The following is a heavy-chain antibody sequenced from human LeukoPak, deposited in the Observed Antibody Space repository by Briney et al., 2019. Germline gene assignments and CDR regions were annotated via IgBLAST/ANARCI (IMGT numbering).Heavy chain of an antibody. D-gene: IGHD5-12*01. CDR1: GFTFSSYS. J-gene: IGHJ4*02. V-gene: IGHV3-21*01. CDR2: ISSSSSYI. Sequence: GGSLRLSCAASGFTFSSYSMNWVRQAPGEGLEGVSSISSSSSYIYYADSVKGRFTISRDNAKNSLYLQMNSLRAEDTAVYYCAARDIVAGDYWGQGTLVTVSS. CDR3: AARDIVAGDY.